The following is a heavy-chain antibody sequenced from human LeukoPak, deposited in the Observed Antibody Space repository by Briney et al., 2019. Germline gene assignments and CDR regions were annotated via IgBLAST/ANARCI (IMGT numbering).Heavy chain of an antibody. D-gene: IGHD5-24*01. V-gene: IGHV7-4-1*02. CDR2: INTNTGNP. CDR3: ARDRDGYNDPPNYYYGMDV. J-gene: IGHJ6*02. Sequence: GESLKISCKASGYTFTSYDINWVRQATGQGLEWMGWINTNTGNPTYAQGFTGRFVFSLDTSVSTAYLQISSLKAEDTAVYYCARDRDGYNDPPNYYYGMDVWGQGTTVTVSS. CDR1: GYTFTSYD.